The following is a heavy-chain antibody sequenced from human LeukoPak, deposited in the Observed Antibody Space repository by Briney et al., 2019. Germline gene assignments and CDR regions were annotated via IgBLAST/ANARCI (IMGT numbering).Heavy chain of an antibody. J-gene: IGHJ5*02. D-gene: IGHD3-3*01. CDR3: ARGRHCYYDFWSGEPSCWFDP. CDR2: INHSGST. CDR1: GGSFSGYY. V-gene: IGHV4-34*01. Sequence: TSETLSLTCAVYGGSFSGYYWSWIRQPPGKGLEWIGEINHSGSTNYNPSLKSRVTISVDTSKNQFSLKLSSVTAADTAVYYCARGRHCYYDFWSGEPSCWFDPWGQGTLVTVSS.